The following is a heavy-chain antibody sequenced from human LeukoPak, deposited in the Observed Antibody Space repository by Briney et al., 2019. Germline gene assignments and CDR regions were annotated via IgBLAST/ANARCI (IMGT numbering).Heavy chain of an antibody. Sequence: PGGSLRPSCTASGFTFGDYAMSWIRQAPGKGLEWVSYISSSGSTIYYADSVKGRFTISRDNAKNSLYLQMNSLRAEDTAVYYCARREVGYSYGYFDYWGQGTLVTVSS. CDR2: ISSSGSTI. V-gene: IGHV3-11*04. CDR3: ARREVGYSYGYFDY. J-gene: IGHJ4*02. D-gene: IGHD5-18*01. CDR1: GFTFGDYA.